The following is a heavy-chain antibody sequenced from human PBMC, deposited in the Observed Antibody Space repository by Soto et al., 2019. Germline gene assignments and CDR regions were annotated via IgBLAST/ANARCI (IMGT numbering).Heavy chain of an antibody. D-gene: IGHD6-19*01. J-gene: IGHJ4*02. CDR2: MNPNSGNT. CDR3: ARRVEYSSGWYNYFDY. V-gene: IGHV1-8*01. CDR1: GYTFTSYD. Sequence: ASVKVSCKASGYTFTSYDINWVRQATGQGLEWMGWMNPNSGNTGYAQKFQGRVTMTRNTSISTAYMELSSLRSEDTAVYYCARRVEYSSGWYNYFDYWGQGTLVTVS.